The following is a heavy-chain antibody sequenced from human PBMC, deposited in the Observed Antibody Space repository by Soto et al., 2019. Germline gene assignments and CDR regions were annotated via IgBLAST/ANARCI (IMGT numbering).Heavy chain of an antibody. CDR3: AQGGKGPDAFDI. CDR2: INHSGST. V-gene: IGHV4-34*01. CDR1: GGSFSGYY. J-gene: IGHJ3*02. Sequence: SETLSLTCAVYGGSFSGYYWSWIRQPPGKGLEWIGEINHSGSTNYNPSHKSRVTLSVDTSKNQFSQKLSSVTAADTAVYYCAQGGKGPDAFDIWGQGTMVTVSS.